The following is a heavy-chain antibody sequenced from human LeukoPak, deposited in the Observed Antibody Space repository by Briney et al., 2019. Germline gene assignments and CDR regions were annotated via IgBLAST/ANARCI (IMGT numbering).Heavy chain of an antibody. V-gene: IGHV4-31*03. CDR1: GGSISSGGYC. CDR3: ARWCTVIYWFDP. D-gene: IGHD4-11*01. Sequence: PSETLSLTCTVSGGSISSGGYCWSWIRQHPGKGLEWIGYIYYSGSTYYNPSLKSRVTISVDTSKNQFSLKLSSVTAADTAVYNCARWCTVIYWFDPWGQGTLVTVSS. J-gene: IGHJ5*02. CDR2: IYYSGST.